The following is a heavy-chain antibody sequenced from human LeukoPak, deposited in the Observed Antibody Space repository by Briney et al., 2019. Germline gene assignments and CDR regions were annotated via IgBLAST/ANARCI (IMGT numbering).Heavy chain of an antibody. CDR2: ISTSSNHI. J-gene: IGHJ4*02. Sequence: GGSLRLSCAASGFTFSSYSMNWVRQAPGKGLEWVSSISTSSNHIYYADSVKGRFTISRDNAKNSLYLQMNSLRAEDTAVYYCARVIREIRSDYWGQGTLVTVFS. V-gene: IGHV3-21*01. D-gene: IGHD5-24*01. CDR3: ARVIREIRSDY. CDR1: GFTFSSYS.